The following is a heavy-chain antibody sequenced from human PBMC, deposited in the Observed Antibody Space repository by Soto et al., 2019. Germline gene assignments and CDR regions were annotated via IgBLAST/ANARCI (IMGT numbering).Heavy chain of an antibody. V-gene: IGHV3-9*01. D-gene: IGHD6-19*01. CDR3: ATDHSTTLGRGYSSGWYAFDI. Sequence: GGSLRLSCAASGFTFDDYAMHWVRQAPGKGLEWVSGISWNSGSIGYADSVKGRFTISRDNAKNSLYLQMNSLRAEDTALYYCATDHSTTLGRGYSSGWYAFDIWGQGTMVTVSS. J-gene: IGHJ3*02. CDR2: ISWNSGSI. CDR1: GFTFDDYA.